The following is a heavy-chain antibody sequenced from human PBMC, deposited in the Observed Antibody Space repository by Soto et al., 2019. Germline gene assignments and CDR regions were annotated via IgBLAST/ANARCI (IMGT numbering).Heavy chain of an antibody. Sequence: SLRLSCRASGFSFSSFAMTWVRQAPGKGLEWVSPIGGSGIITYYTDSVKGRFTISRDNSGNTLFLHMNSLRADDTAVYYCAKDPNGDYVGAFDSWGQGTLVTVSS. CDR1: GFSFSSFA. CDR2: IGGSGIIT. V-gene: IGHV3-23*01. D-gene: IGHD4-17*01. J-gene: IGHJ4*02. CDR3: AKDPNGDYVGAFDS.